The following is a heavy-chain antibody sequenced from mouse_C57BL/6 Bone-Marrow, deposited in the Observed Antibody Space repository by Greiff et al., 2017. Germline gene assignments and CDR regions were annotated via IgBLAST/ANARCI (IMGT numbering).Heavy chain of an antibody. J-gene: IGHJ4*01. CDR3: ARNPPNWDEAMDY. CDR1: GFSLTSYG. D-gene: IGHD4-1*01. CDR2: IWSGGST. Sequence: VMLVESGPGLVQPSQSLSITCTVSGFSLTSYGVHWVRQSPGKGLEWLGVIWSGGSTDYNAAFISRLSISKDNSKSQVFFKMNSLQADDTAIYDCARNPPNWDEAMDYWGQGTSVTVSS. V-gene: IGHV2-2*01.